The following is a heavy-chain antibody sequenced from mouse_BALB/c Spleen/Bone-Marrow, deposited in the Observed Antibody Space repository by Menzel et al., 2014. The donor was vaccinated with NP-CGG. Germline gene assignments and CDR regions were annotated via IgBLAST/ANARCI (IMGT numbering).Heavy chain of an antibody. V-gene: IGHV1-63*02. J-gene: IGHJ2*01. CDR3: AREVRGDFDY. CDR1: GYTFTNYW. CDR2: IYPGGGYT. Sequence: VQRVESGAELVRPGTSVKISCKASGYTFTNYWLGWVKQRPRHGLEWIGDIYPGGGYTNYNEKFKGKATLTAGTSSSTAYMQLSSLTSEDSAVYFCAREVRGDFDYWGQGTTLTVSS. D-gene: IGHD2-14*01.